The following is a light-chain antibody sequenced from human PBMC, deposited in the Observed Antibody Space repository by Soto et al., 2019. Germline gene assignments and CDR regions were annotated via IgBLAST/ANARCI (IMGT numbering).Light chain of an antibody. Sequence: AIQMTQPPYSLSASVGDRVTITCRASQGIRNDLGWYQQKPGKAPKLLIYAASSLQSGVPSRFSGSGSGTDFTLTISSLRPEDFATYYCQQYNLYWTFGQGTKVDIK. J-gene: IGKJ1*01. CDR1: QGIRND. V-gene: IGKV1-6*01. CDR2: AAS. CDR3: QQYNLYWT.